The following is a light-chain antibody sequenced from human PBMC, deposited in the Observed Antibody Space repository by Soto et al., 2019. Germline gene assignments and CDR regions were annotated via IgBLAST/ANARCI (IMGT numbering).Light chain of an antibody. CDR1: QSISGN. CDR3: QRYDNWPLT. V-gene: IGKV3-15*01. Sequence: EIVMTQSPATLSVSPGESATLSCRASQSISGNLAWYQQKPGLAPRLLIYHTSTRATGVPARFSGSGSGTEFSLTISSLQSEDSEVYYCQRYDNWPLTLGGGTKVDIK. J-gene: IGKJ4*01. CDR2: HTS.